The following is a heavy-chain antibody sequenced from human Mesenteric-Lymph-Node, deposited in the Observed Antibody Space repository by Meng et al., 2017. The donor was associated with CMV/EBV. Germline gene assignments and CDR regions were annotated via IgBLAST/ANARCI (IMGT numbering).Heavy chain of an antibody. CDR3: ARGNLAARRFDY. J-gene: IGHJ4*02. V-gene: IGHV4-61*01. D-gene: IGHD6-6*01. Sequence: SETLSLTCTVSGASVNSDNFQWRWIRQPPGMGLESIGYIYYTGDTGSTNYNPSLKSRVTISVDRSKNQFSLKLYSATAADTAIYYCARGNLAARRFDYWGQGTLVTVSS. CDR2: IYYTGDTGST. CDR1: GASVNSDNFQ.